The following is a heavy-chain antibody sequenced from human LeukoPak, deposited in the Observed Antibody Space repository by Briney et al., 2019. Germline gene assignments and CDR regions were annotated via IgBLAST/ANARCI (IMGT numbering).Heavy chain of an antibody. CDR1: GFMFSSYG. D-gene: IGHD4-17*01. Sequence: GGSLRLSCAASGFMFSSYGVHWVRQAPGKGLEWVAVVSFDGRNKHYADSVKGRFTIFRDNSNNTLFLQMNSLRPEDTAVYYCGKWGDYGDFDAFDMWGQGTMVTVSS. CDR2: VSFDGRNK. V-gene: IGHV3-30*18. J-gene: IGHJ3*02. CDR3: GKWGDYGDFDAFDM.